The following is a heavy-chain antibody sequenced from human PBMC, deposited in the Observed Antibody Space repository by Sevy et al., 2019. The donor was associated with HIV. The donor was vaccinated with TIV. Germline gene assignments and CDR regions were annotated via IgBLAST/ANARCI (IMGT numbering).Heavy chain of an antibody. CDR3: ARIPGYSSGWYFDY. D-gene: IGHD6-19*01. CDR2: IYSGGTT. CDR1: GFTVSSNY. V-gene: IGHV3-53*01. J-gene: IGHJ4*02. Sequence: GGSLRLSCVASGFTVSSNYMSWVRQAPGKGLEWVSVIYSGGTTYYADSVKGRFTISRDNSKNTLYLQMNSLRAEDTAVNYCARIPGYSSGWYFDYWGQGTLVTVSS.